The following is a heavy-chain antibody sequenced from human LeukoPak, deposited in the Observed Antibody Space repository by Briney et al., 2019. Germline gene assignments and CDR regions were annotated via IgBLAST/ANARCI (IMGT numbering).Heavy chain of an antibody. J-gene: IGHJ2*01. Sequence: ASVKVSCKASGGTFSSYAMSWVRQAPGQGLEWMGRIIPIFGTANYAQKFQGRVTITTDESTSTAYMELSSLRSEDTAVYYCARRPLRGGNPRWYFDLWGRGTLATVSS. CDR2: IIPIFGTA. D-gene: IGHD4-23*01. V-gene: IGHV1-69*05. CDR1: GGTFSSYA. CDR3: ARRPLRGGNPRWYFDL.